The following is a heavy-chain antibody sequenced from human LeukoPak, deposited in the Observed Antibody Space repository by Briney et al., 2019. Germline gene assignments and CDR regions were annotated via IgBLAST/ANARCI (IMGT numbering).Heavy chain of an antibody. D-gene: IGHD6-19*01. J-gene: IGHJ4*02. V-gene: IGHV4-4*07. CDR2: IYTSGST. CDR1: CGYISSCY. CDR3: ARGVVGKAGTAQFDH. Sequence: SETLALTFTVPCGYISSCYWSWIRQPAGKGPEWIGRIYTSGSTNYNPSLKGRVTISVHTSKNQYSLKLTSVTAADTDVYYCARGVVGKAGTAQFDHWAQGTLVPVSS.